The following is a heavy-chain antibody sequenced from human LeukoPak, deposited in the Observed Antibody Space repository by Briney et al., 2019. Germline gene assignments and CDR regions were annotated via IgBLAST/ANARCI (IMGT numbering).Heavy chain of an antibody. V-gene: IGHV1-2*02. CDR1: GYTFTGYY. CDR2: INPNSGGT. CDR3: ARDPEGWELLKFDY. Sequence: ASVKVSCKASGYTFTGYYMHWVRQAPGQGLEWMGWINPNSGGTNYAQKFQGRVTMTRDTSISTAYMELSRLRSDDTAVYYCARDPEGWELLKFDYWGHGTLVTVSS. D-gene: IGHD1-26*01. J-gene: IGHJ4*01.